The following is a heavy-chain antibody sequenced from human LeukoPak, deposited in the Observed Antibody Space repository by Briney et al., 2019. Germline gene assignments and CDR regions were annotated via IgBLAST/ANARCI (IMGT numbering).Heavy chain of an antibody. D-gene: IGHD3-9*01. J-gene: IGHJ4*02. CDR2: INGGGSYT. Sequence: GGSLRLSCAASGFTFRSYVMSWVRQAPGKGLEWVSAINGGGSYTYYADSVKGRFTISRDNSKNTLYLQMNSLRAEDTAVYYCARAPPDYDILTGPIDYWGQGTLVTVSS. V-gene: IGHV3-23*01. CDR1: GFTFRSYV. CDR3: ARAPPDYDILTGPIDY.